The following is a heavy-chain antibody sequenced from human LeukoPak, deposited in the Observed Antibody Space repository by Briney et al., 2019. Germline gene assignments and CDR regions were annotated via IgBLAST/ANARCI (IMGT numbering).Heavy chain of an antibody. J-gene: IGHJ1*01. D-gene: IGHD3-22*01. CDR1: GFTFSNYW. V-gene: IGHV3-7*01. CDR2: IRQDGIDK. Sequence: GGSLRLSCTASGFTFSNYWMTWIRQAPGKGLEWVANIRQDGIDKYYVDSVEGRFTVSRDNTKNSLFLQMHSLRVEDTAVYYCARCSSGYYCDHFQTWGQGSLVTVSS. CDR3: ARCSSGYYCDHFQT.